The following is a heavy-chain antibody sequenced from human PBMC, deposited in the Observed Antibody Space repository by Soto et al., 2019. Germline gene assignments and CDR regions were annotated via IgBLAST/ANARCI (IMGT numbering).Heavy chain of an antibody. D-gene: IGHD3-22*01. CDR1: GYTFTSYY. V-gene: IGHV1-46*01. CDR2: INPSGGST. J-gene: IGHJ4*02. CDR3: ARDADYYYDSSGYYSPRRLYYFDY. Sequence: VASVKVSCKASGYTFTSYYMHWVRQAPGQGLEWMGIINPSGGSTSYAQKFQGRVTMTRDTSTSTVYMELSSLRSEDTAVYYCARDADYYYDSSGYYSPRRLYYFDYWGQGTLVTV.